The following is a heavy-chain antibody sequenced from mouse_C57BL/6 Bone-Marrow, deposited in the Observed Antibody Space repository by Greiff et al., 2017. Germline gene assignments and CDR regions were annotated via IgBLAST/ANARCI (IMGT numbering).Heavy chain of an antibody. V-gene: IGHV2-9-1*01. CDR3: ARGAAQSPYAMDY. J-gene: IGHJ4*01. Sequence: QVQLQQSGPGLVAPSQSLSITCTVSGFSLTSYAISWVRQPPGKGLEWLGVIWTGGGTNYNSALKSRLSISKDNSKSQVFLKMNSLQTDDTARYYCARGAAQSPYAMDYWGQGTSVTVSS. CDR2: IWTGGGT. D-gene: IGHD3-2*02. CDR1: GFSLTSYA.